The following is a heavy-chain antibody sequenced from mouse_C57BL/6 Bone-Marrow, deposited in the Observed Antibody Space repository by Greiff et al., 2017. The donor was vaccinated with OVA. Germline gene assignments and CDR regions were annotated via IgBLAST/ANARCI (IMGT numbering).Heavy chain of an antibody. J-gene: IGHJ3*01. V-gene: IGHV1-7*01. CDR2: INPSSGYT. Sequence: LQQSGAELAKPGASVKLSCKASGYTSTSYWMHWVKQRPGQGLEWIGYINPSSGYTKYNQKFKDKATLTADKSSSTAYMQLSSLTSEDSAVYYCAQSLYYGSGPFAYWGQGTLVTVSA. CDR3: AQSLYYGSGPFAY. D-gene: IGHD1-1*01. CDR1: GYTSTSYW.